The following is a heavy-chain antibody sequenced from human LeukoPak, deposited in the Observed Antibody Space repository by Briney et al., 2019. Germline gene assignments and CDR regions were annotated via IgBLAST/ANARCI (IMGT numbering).Heavy chain of an antibody. D-gene: IGHD5-18*01. J-gene: IGHJ6*02. Sequence: GGSLRLSCAASGFNFNTHMHWVRQAPGKGLEWVATIPYSGNNKYYADSVKGRFTISRDNSKNTLYLQMDSLRVEDSAVYYCARDPTYNYGYYYYYYGMDVWGQGTTVTVSS. CDR2: IPYSGNNK. CDR3: ARDPTYNYGYYYYYYGMDV. CDR1: GFNFNTH. V-gene: IGHV3-30-3*01.